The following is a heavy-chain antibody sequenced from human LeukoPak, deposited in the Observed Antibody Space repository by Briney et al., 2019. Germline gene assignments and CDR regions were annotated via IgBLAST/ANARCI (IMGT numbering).Heavy chain of an antibody. CDR3: AREDPPYCCGMDV. Sequence: PGESLRLSCAASGFSFSVYSMSWVRQAPGKGLEWVSSVISTGDNTYYANSVKGRFTISRDNAKNTLYLQMNSLRAEDTAVYYCAREDPPYCCGMDVWGQGTTVTVSS. V-gene: IGHV3-23*01. J-gene: IGHJ6*02. CDR1: GFSFSVYS. CDR2: VISTGDNT.